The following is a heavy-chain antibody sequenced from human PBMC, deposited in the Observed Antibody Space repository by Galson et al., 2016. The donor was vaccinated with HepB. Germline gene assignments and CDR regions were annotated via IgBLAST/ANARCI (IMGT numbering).Heavy chain of an antibody. V-gene: IGHV3-23*01. Sequence: SLRLSCAASGFIFGNYAMTWVRQAPGEGLEWVSSISGSATSTYYAESVKGRFSISRDNARNRLYLHMKGLRVADTAVYYCARDLSWGTYYDQGDFWGQGTLVAVSS. D-gene: IGHD3-10*01. J-gene: IGHJ4*02. CDR3: ARDLSWGTYYDQGDF. CDR1: GFIFGNYA. CDR2: ISGSATST.